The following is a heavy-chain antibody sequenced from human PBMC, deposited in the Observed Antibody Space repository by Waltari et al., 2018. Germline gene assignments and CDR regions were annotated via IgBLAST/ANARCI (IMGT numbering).Heavy chain of an antibody. Sequence: QVQLQESGPGLLKPSETLSLTCSVSGSSFNSYYWSWIRQTPGRGLDWPGYIHSNGLTTYHPPLKSRVDIALDTSRNQFSLKVRSVSAADTAVYFCARGHVTTAMVNFNSWGQGILVTVSS. V-gene: IGHV4-4*09. CDR1: GSSFNSYY. J-gene: IGHJ4*02. D-gene: IGHD5-18*01. CDR2: IHSNGLT. CDR3: ARGHVTTAMVNFNS.